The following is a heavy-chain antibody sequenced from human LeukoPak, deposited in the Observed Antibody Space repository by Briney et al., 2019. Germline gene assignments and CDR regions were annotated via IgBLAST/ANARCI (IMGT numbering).Heavy chain of an antibody. J-gene: IGHJ2*01. V-gene: IGHV3-74*01. CDR2: INTDGTST. CDR1: GFTFSDYW. D-gene: IGHD2-2*01. CDR3: ARVVEYCSSTGCNYWYFDL. Sequence: QPGGSLRLSCAASGFTFSDYWIHWVRHAPGKGLVWVSRINTDGTSTTYADSVRGRFTISRDNAKNTLYLQMNSLRAEDTAVYYCARVVEYCSSTGCNYWYFDLWGRGTLVTVSS.